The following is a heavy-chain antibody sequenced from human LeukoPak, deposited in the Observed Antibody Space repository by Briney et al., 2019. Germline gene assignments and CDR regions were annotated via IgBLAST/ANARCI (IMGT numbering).Heavy chain of an antibody. CDR1: GGSISSSTYY. Sequence: SETLSLTCTVSGGSISSSTYYWGWIRQPPGKGLEWIGNIYYDGSTYYNPSLKSRVTISIDTSKNQFSLKLSSVTAADTAVYFCAGGGWSFDAFDFWGQGTMVTVSS. CDR3: AGGGWSFDAFDF. CDR2: IYYDGST. D-gene: IGHD6-19*01. V-gene: IGHV4-39*07. J-gene: IGHJ3*01.